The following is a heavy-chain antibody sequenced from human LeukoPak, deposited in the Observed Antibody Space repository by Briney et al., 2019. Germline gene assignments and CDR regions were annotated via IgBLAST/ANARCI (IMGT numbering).Heavy chain of an antibody. CDR2: IYHSGST. V-gene: IGHV4-30-2*01. Sequence: PSETLSLTCAVSGGSISSGGYSWSWIRQPPGKGLEWIGYIYHSGSTYYNPSLKSRVTISVDTSKNQFSLKLSSVTAADTAVYYCARGLLAIIAVAGTFDYWGQGTLVTVSS. D-gene: IGHD6-19*01. CDR1: GGSISSGGYS. CDR3: ARGLLAIIAVAGTFDY. J-gene: IGHJ4*02.